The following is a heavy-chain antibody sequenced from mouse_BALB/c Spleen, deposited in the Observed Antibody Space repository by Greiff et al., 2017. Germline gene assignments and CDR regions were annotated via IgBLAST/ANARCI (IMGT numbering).Heavy chain of an antibody. Sequence: QVQLKVSGPGILQPSQTLSLTCSFSGFSLSTSGMGVSWIRQPSGKGLEWLAHIYWDDDKRYNPSLKSRLTISKDTSSNQVFLKITSVDTADTATYYCARRGNWDGYAMDYWGQGTSVTVSS. J-gene: IGHJ4*01. CDR2: IYWDDDK. CDR3: ARRGNWDGYAMDY. CDR1: GFSLSTSGMG. V-gene: IGHV8-12*01. D-gene: IGHD4-1*01.